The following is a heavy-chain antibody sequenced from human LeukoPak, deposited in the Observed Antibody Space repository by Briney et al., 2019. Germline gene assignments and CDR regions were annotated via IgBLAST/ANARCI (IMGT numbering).Heavy chain of an antibody. V-gene: IGHV3-23*01. Sequence: GGSLRLSCTVSGFTFNTYGMSWVRQAPGKGLEWVSGISASGSNTHYADSVKARVIISRDNSKNTLYLQMNSLRAEDTAVYYCAKIQPPYSSGWYESPPFDYWGQGTLVTVSS. CDR2: ISASGSNT. J-gene: IGHJ4*02. CDR3: AKIQPPYSSGWYESPPFDY. D-gene: IGHD6-19*01. CDR1: GFTFNTYG.